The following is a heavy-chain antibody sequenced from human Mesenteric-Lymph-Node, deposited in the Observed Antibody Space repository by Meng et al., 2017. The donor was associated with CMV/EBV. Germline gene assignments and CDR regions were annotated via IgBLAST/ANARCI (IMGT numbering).Heavy chain of an antibody. Sequence: QAEAQQGGAGLLKPSETLSLTCAVYGGSFSGYYWSWIRQPPGKGLEWIGEINHSGSTNYNPSLKSRVTISVDTSKNQFSLKLSSVTAADTAVYYCARHQRWLKSEGGFNYWGQGTLVTVSS. D-gene: IGHD4-23*01. CDR2: INHSGST. CDR3: ARHQRWLKSEGGFNY. V-gene: IGHV4-34*01. CDR1: GGSFSGYY. J-gene: IGHJ4*02.